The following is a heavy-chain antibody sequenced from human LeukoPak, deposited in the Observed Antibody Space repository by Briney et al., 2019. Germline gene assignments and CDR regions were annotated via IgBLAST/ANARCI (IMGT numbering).Heavy chain of an antibody. J-gene: IGHJ4*02. CDR2: INPNSGDT. V-gene: IGHV1-2*02. Sequence: ASVKVSCKASGHTFTGYYMHWVRQAPGQGLEWTGWINPNSGDTNYAQKFQGRVTVTRDTSISTAYMELSRLRSDDTAVYYCARVGSSGWYVHPTLDYWGQGTLLTVSS. CDR3: ARVGSSGWYVHPTLDY. D-gene: IGHD6-19*01. CDR1: GHTFTGYY.